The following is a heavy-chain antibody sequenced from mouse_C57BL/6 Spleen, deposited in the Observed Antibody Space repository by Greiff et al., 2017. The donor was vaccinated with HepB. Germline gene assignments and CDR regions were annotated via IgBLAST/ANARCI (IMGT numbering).Heavy chain of an antibody. J-gene: IGHJ1*03. Sequence: EVKVVESGGGLVKPGGSLKLSCAASGFTFSDYGMHWVRQAPEKGLAWVAYISSGSSTIYYADTVKGRFTISRDNAKNTLFLQMTRLRSEDTAMYYCARRYYGSSYWYVDVWGTGTTVTVSS. V-gene: IGHV5-17*01. CDR2: ISSGSSTI. CDR3: ARRYYGSSYWYVDV. D-gene: IGHD1-1*01. CDR1: GFTFSDYG.